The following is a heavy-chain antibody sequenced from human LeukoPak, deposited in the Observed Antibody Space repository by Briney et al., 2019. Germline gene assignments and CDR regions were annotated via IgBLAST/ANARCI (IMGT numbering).Heavy chain of an antibody. D-gene: IGHD3-9*01. J-gene: IGHJ3*02. Sequence: GSLRLSCAASGFTFSSYGMTWVRQAPGKGLEWVSSISSSSSYIYYADSVKGRFTISRDNAKNSLYLQMNSLRAEDTAVYYCARVRYFDWSGDAFDIWGQGTMVTVSS. CDR1: GFTFSSYG. V-gene: IGHV3-21*01. CDR2: ISSSSSYI. CDR3: ARVRYFDWSGDAFDI.